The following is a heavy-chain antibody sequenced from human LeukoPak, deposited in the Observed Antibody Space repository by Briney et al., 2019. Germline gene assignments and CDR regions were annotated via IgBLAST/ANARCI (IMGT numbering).Heavy chain of an antibody. J-gene: IGHJ6*03. CDR3: ARADVVGSAKYYYMDV. CDR1: GGSISSYY. V-gene: IGHV4-4*07. Sequence: SETLSLTCTVSGGSISSYYWSWIRQPAGKGLEGIGRIYTRGSTNYNPSLKSRVTMSVDTSKNQFSLKLSSVTAADTAVYYCARADVVGSAKYYYMDVWGKGTTVTISS. D-gene: IGHD5-18*01. CDR2: IYTRGST.